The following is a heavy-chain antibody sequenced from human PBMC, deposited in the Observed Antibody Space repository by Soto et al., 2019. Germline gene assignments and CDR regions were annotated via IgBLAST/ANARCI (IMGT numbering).Heavy chain of an antibody. J-gene: IGHJ4*02. CDR3: LRDQLHWNEFADK. D-gene: IGHD1-1*01. CDR2: ISQDGAIA. V-gene: IGHV3-74*01. Sequence: VQLVESGGGLVQPGGSLRLSCAASGFAFGSYWMHWVRQAPGKGLVWVSRISQDGAIATQADSVKGRFTISRDNAKNTLFLQMNSRRADDTAVYYFLRDQLHWNEFADKWGQGTLVTVSS. CDR1: GFAFGSYW.